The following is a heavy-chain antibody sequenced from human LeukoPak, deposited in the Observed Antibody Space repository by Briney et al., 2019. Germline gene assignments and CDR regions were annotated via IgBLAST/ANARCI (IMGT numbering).Heavy chain of an antibody. J-gene: IGHJ4*02. CDR1: GFTFNTYG. CDR2: IWYDGSNK. D-gene: IGHD3-10*01. V-gene: IGHV3-33*01. CDR3: VRDNSGSVVRGVLQY. Sequence: GGSLRLSCAASGFTFNTYGMHWVRQAPGKGREWLAVIWYDGSNKYYADSVKGRFTISRDNSKNTLYLQMNSLRAEDTAVYYCVRDNSGSVVRGVLQYWGQGTLVTVSS.